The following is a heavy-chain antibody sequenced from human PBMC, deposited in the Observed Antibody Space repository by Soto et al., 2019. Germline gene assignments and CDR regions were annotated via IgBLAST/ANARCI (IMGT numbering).Heavy chain of an antibody. CDR1: GDSVSSNSAA. V-gene: IGHV6-1*01. Sequence: SQTLSLTCAISGDSVSSNSAAWNWIRQSPSRGLEWLGRTYYRSKWYNDYAVSVKSRITINPDTSKNQFSLQLNSVTPEDTAVYYCARSSGSYYVYLYYYYGMDVWGQGTTVTVSS. D-gene: IGHD1-26*01. CDR2: TYYRSKWYN. J-gene: IGHJ6*02. CDR3: ARSSGSYYVYLYYYYGMDV.